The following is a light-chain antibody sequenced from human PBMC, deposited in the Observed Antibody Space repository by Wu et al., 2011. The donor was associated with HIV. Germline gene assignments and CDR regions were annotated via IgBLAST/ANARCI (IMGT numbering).Light chain of an antibody. V-gene: IGKV3-11*01. CDR2: DTS. CDR3: QHRRT. CDR1: QSVSSS. J-gene: IGKJ5*01. Sequence: VLTQSPDTLSLSPGDRATLPCRASQSVSSSLAWYQQKPGQTPRLLIFDTSNRATGTPARFSGRGSGTDFTLSISSLESDDFAVYYCQHRRTFGQGTRLEIK.